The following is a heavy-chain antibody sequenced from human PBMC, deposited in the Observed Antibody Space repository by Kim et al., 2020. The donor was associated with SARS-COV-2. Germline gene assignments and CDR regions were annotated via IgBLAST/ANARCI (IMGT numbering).Heavy chain of an antibody. J-gene: IGHJ6*03. D-gene: IGHD6-13*01. CDR3: AREVAAADYYYYYYMDV. V-gene: IGHV1-69*04. Sequence: FQGRVTITADKSTSTAYMELSSLRSEDTAVYYCAREVAAADYYYYYYMDVWGKGTTVTVSS.